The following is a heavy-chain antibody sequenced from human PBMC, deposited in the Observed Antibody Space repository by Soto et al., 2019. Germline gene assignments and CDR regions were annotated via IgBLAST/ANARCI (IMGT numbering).Heavy chain of an antibody. V-gene: IGHV3-7*01. D-gene: IGHD3-16*01. CDR3: VCGGNFFVY. Sequence: EVQLVESGGGLVQPGGSLRLSCAASGFTFSTCWMTWVRRPPGKGLEWVANLDQDGSERYYVDSVRGRFTISRDNAKNSLYLQMNSLRAKDTAVYYCVCGGNFFVYWGQGTLVTVSP. CDR1: GFTFSTCW. CDR2: LDQDGSER. J-gene: IGHJ4*02.